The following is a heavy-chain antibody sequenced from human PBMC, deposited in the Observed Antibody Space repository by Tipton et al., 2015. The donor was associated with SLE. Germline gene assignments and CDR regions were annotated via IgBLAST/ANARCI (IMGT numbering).Heavy chain of an antibody. J-gene: IGHJ3*02. D-gene: IGHD3-22*01. CDR3: ARDTYYYDSSGYDDAFDI. CDR1: GGSISSHY. Sequence: LRLSCTVSGGSISSHYWSWIRQPPGKGLEWIGYIYYSGSTNYNPSLKSRVTISVETSKNQFSLKLSSVTAADTAVYYCARDTYYYDSSGYDDAFDIWGQGTMVTVSS. CDR2: IYYSGST. V-gene: IGHV4-59*11.